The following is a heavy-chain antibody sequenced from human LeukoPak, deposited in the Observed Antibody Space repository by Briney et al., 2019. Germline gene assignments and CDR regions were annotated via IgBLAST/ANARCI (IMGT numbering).Heavy chain of an antibody. D-gene: IGHD6-13*01. J-gene: IGHJ4*02. CDR3: ARDYYRDSSQSFDY. Sequence: ASVKVSCKASGGTFSSYAISWVRQAPGQGLEWMGWISAYNGNTNYAQKLQGRVTMTTDTSTSTAYMELRSLRSDDTAVYYCARDYYRDSSQSFDYWGQGTLVTVSS. CDR1: GGTFSSYA. V-gene: IGHV1-18*01. CDR2: ISAYNGNT.